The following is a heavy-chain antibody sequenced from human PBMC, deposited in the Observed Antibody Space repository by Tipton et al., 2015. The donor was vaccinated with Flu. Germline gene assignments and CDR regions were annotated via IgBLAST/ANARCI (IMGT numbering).Heavy chain of an antibody. J-gene: IGHJ4*02. D-gene: IGHD3-22*01. CDR2: IWYDGSNK. Sequence: SLRLSCAASGFTFSSYGMHWVRQAPGKGLEWVAVIWYDGSNKYYADSVKGRFTISRDNSKNTLYLQMNSLRAEDTAVYYCAKDFSPQTHYYDSSGFYFDYWGQGTLVTVSS. V-gene: IGHV3-33*06. CDR3: AKDFSPQTHYYDSSGFYFDY. CDR1: GFTFSSYG.